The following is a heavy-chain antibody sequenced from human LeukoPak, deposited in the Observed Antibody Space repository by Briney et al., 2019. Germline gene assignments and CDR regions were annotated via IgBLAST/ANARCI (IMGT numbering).Heavy chain of an antibody. V-gene: IGHV1-2*02. D-gene: IGHD3-10*01. CDR1: GYTFTVYY. CDR3: VAGSGSRDYFDY. J-gene: IGHJ4*02. CDR2: INPNSGDT. Sequence: ASVTVSCKASGYTFTVYYIHWVRQAPGRGLEWMGWINPNSGDTNFVQKFQGRVTMTRDTSISTAYMELSRLRSDDTAVYYCVAGSGSRDYFDYWGQGTLVTVSS.